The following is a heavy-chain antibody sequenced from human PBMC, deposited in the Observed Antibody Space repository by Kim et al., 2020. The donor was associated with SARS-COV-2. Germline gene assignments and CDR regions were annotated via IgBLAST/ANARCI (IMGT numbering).Heavy chain of an antibody. CDR2: INHSGSA. V-gene: IGHV4-34*01. Sequence: SETLSLTCTVYGGSISGYYWNWICHRPGPGLEWNGEINHSGSANYNPTLKSRVTLSLDTSKTQFSLKLSAVTAAATAVYYCARGLSSITVLVVVFTGGIYGMDVWGQGTTVPVPS. D-gene: IGHD3-22*01. J-gene: IGHJ6*02. CDR1: GGSISGYY. CDR3: ARGLSSITVLVVVFTGGIYGMDV.